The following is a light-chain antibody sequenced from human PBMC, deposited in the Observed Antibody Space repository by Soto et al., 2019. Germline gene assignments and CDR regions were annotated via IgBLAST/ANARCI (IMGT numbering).Light chain of an antibody. V-gene: IGLV2-14*01. CDR2: DVS. J-gene: IGLJ2*01. CDR3: SSYTSSSTLVV. CDR1: SSDVGGYNY. Sequence: QSALTQPASVSGSPGQSITISCTGTSSDVGGYNYVSWYQQHPGKAPKLMIYDVSNRPSGVSNRFSGSKSGNTASRTISGLQAEYEADYYCSSYTSSSTLVVFGGGTKLTVL.